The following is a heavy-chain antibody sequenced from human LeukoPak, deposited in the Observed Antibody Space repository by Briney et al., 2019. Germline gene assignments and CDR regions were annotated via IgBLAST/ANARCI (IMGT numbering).Heavy chain of an antibody. V-gene: IGHV3-74*01. CDR1: GFTFINYW. Sequence: GGSLRLSCAAPGFTFINYWMHWVRQAPGEGLVWVSRIITDGSVTSYADSVKGRFTISRDNAKNTLYLQMNSLRAEDTAVYYCARGSSGNKFDYWGQGTLATVSS. CDR3: ARGSSGNKFDY. CDR2: IITDGSVT. J-gene: IGHJ4*02. D-gene: IGHD3-3*01.